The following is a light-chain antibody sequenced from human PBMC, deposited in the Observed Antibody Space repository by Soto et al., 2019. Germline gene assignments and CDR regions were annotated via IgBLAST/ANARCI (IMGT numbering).Light chain of an antibody. V-gene: IGKV3-20*01. J-gene: IGKJ4*01. CDR2: GAS. CDR1: QSVGRNY. CDR3: QQYANSPLT. Sequence: EIVLTQSPGTLSVSPGERATLSCRASQSVGRNYLAWYQQKLGQAPRLLIYGASSRATGIPDRFSGSGSGTDFTLTITRLEPEDFAVYYCQQYANSPLTFGGGTKVE.